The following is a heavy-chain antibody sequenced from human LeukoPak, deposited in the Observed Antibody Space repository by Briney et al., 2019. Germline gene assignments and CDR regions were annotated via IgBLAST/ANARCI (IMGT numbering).Heavy chain of an antibody. CDR1: GYSSPSYW. D-gene: IGHD3-22*01. V-gene: IGHV5-10-1*01. J-gene: IGHJ5*02. CDR2: IAPSDSCT. CDR3: VRQPPGVYDTTQNWFDP. Sequence: GESLKISCKVSGYSSPSYWITWVRQVPGKGLEWMGRIAPSDSCTNYNPSFEGHVTMSVEKSITTVYLQWSSLKASDTAMYYCVRQPPGVYDTTQNWFDPWGQGTLVTVSS.